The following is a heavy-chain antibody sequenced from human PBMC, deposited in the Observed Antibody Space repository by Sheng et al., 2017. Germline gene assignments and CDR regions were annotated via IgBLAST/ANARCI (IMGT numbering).Heavy chain of an antibody. CDR2: ISDDGDST. Sequence: EVKLLESGGGLVQPGGSLRVSCVASGFAFTRHPMSWIRQAPGKGLEWVAAISDDGDSTDFADSVRGRFTISRDNSRNMVYLRMNSLRAEDTAVYYCASSITIVRGAKYYYMDVWGQGTTVTVSS. D-gene: IGHD3-10*01. CDR1: GFAFTRHP. V-gene: IGHV3-23*01. CDR3: ASSITIVRGAKYYYMDV. J-gene: IGHJ6*03.